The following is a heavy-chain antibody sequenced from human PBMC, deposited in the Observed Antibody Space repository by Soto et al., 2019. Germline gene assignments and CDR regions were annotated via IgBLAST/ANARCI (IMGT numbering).Heavy chain of an antibody. Sequence: PGGSLRLSCAASGFTFSSYGMHWVRQAPGKGLEWVAVISYDGSNKYYADSVKGRFTISRDNSKNTLYLQMNSLRAEDTAVYYCATEGDIVATPYFDYWGQGALVTVSS. V-gene: IGHV3-30*03. CDR2: ISYDGSNK. D-gene: IGHD5-12*01. CDR3: ATEGDIVATPYFDY. J-gene: IGHJ4*02. CDR1: GFTFSSYG.